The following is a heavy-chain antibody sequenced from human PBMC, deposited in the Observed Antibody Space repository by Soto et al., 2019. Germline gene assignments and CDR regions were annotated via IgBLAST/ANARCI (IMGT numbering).Heavy chain of an antibody. J-gene: IGHJ6*02. CDR3: AASCVGCGGFNYYGMDG. V-gene: IGHV4-31*03. D-gene: IGHD2-21*01. CDR2: IYYSGST. CDR1: GDSISSGGYY. Sequence: SETLSLTCTVSGDSISSGGYYWSWIRQHPGKGLEWIGYIYYSGSTYYNPSLKSRVTISVDTSKNQFSLRLSSVTAADTAVYYCAASCVGCGGFNYYGMDGWGQGTTVTVSS.